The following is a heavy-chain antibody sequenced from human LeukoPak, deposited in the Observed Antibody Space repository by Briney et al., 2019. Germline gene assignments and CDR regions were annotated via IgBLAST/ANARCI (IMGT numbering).Heavy chain of an antibody. V-gene: IGHV4-39*01. Sequence: PSETLSLMCTVSGGSISTSSYYWGWIRQPPGKGLEWIGSVYYSGSTYYSPSLKTRVTMSVDTSKNQFSLKLSSVTAADTAVYYCARLGVTILYWGQGTLVTVSS. CDR3: ARLGVTILY. J-gene: IGHJ4*02. CDR1: GGSISTSSYY. D-gene: IGHD3-3*01. CDR2: VYYSGST.